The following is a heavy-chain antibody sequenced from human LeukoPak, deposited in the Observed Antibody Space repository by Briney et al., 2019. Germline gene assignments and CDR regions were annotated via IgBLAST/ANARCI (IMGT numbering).Heavy chain of an antibody. CDR1: GFTFSSYG. V-gene: IGHV3-30*18. J-gene: IGHJ3*02. Sequence: GRSLRLSCAASGFTFSSYGMHWVRQAPGKGLEWVAVISYDGSNKYYADSVKGRFTISRDNSKNTLYLQMNSLRADDTAVYYCAKGRFYSNSLDAFDIWGQGTMVTVSS. D-gene: IGHD4-11*01. CDR2: ISYDGSNK. CDR3: AKGRFYSNSLDAFDI.